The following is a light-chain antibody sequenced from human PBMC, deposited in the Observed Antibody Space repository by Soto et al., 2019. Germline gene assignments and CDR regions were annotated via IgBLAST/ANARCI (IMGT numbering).Light chain of an antibody. CDR1: QSVSSK. J-gene: IGKJ1*01. Sequence: ETVMTQSPATLSLSPGERATLSCRASQSVSSKLVWYQQKPGQAPRFLIYGASTRATGIPLRFSGSGSGTEFTLTINSLQPDDFATYYCQQYDTYWTFGQGTKVDIK. CDR3: QQYDTYWT. V-gene: IGKV3-15*01. CDR2: GAS.